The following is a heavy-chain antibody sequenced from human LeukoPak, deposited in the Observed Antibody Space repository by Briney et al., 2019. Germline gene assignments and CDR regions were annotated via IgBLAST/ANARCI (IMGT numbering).Heavy chain of an antibody. CDR3: ARPRYSSGWYVY. CDR2: MNPNSGNT. V-gene: IGHV1-8*01. J-gene: IGHJ4*02. Sequence: ASVKVSCKASGYTFTSYDINWVRQATGQGREWMGWMNPNSGNTGYAQKFQGRVTMTRNTSISTAYMELSSLRSEDTAVYYCARPRYSSGWYVYWGQGTLVTVSS. D-gene: IGHD6-19*01. CDR1: GYTFTSYD.